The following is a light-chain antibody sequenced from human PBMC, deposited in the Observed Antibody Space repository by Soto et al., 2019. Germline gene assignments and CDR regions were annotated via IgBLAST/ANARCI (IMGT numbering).Light chain of an antibody. CDR1: QSVSSY. CDR3: QQRSNWVT. J-gene: IGKJ5*01. Sequence: VLTQSPSTLSFSPGERSTLSFRASQSVSSYLAWYQQKPGQAPRLLIYDASNRATGIPARFSGSGSGTDFTLTISSLEPEDFAVYYCQQRSNWVTFGQGTRLEIK. V-gene: IGKV3-11*01. CDR2: DAS.